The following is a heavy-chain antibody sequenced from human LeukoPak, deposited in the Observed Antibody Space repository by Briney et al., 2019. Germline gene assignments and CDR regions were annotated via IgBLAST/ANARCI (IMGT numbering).Heavy chain of an antibody. D-gene: IGHD6-19*01. CDR2: INGSGGST. J-gene: IGHJ6*04. CDR3: AKDMSDSSGWYPYYGMDV. CDR1: GFTFSSYA. Sequence: QPGGSLRLSCAASGFTFSSYAMSLVRQAPGKGLEWVSAINGSGGSTYYADSVKGRFTISRDNSKNTLYLQMNSLRAEDTAVYYCAKDMSDSSGWYPYYGMDVWGKGTTVTVSS. V-gene: IGHV3-23*01.